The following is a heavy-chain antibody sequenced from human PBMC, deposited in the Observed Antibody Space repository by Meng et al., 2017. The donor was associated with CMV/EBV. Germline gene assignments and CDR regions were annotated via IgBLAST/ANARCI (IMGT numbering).Heavy chain of an antibody. CDR1: SISSSSYY. J-gene: IGHJ6*02. Sequence: SISSSSYYWGWIRQPPGKGLEWIGSIYYSGSTYYNPSLKSRVTISVDTSKNQFSLKLSSVTAADTAVYYCARHGGIAAPPYYYGMDVWGQGTTVTVSS. V-gene: IGHV4-39*01. D-gene: IGHD6-6*01. CDR3: ARHGGIAAPPYYYGMDV. CDR2: IYYSGST.